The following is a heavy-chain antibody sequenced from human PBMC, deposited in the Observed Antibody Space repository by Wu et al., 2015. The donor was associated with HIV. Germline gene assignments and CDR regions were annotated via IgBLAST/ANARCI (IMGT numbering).Heavy chain of an antibody. Sequence: VQSGAELKKPGASVRVSCQTSGDTFDTFGITWVRQAPGQGLEWMGWIHDNGRTNYAQKVRGRVTMTTDTSTSTAYMDLTSLTSDDTAIYYCANLLRRAYDSGSQQQIVFDPWGQGTLSPSPQ. J-gene: IGHJ5*02. CDR1: GDTFDTFG. V-gene: IGHV1-18*01. CDR2: IHDNGRT. D-gene: IGHD3-10*01. CDR3: ANLLRRAYDSGSQQQIVFDP.